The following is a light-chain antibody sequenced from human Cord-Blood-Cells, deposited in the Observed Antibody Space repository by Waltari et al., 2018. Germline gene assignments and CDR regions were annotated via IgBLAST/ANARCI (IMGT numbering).Light chain of an antibody. J-gene: IGLJ1*01. CDR2: DVS. CDR1: SSAVGGYNY. V-gene: IGLV2-14*03. CDR3: SSYTSSSTYV. Sequence: QSALTQPASVSGSPGQSITISCTGTSSAVGGYNYVSWYQPHPGKAPKLMIYDVSNRPSGVSNRFSGSKSGNTASLTISGLQAEDEADYYCSSYTSSSTYVFGTGTKVTVL.